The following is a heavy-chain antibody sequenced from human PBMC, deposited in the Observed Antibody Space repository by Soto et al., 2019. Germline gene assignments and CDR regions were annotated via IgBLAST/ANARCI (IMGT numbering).Heavy chain of an antibody. CDR2: ILVAGST. CDR3: AKATATGGGAFDI. D-gene: IGHD2-8*02. Sequence: GGSLRLSCAASGFTCSSYDMSWVRQAPGKGLEWVSTILVAGSTHYPDSVKGRFAISRDISKNTVFLQMNSLTAGDTAVYYCAKATATGGGAFDICGQGTVVTVSS. CDR1: GFTCSSYD. V-gene: IGHV3-23*01. J-gene: IGHJ3*02.